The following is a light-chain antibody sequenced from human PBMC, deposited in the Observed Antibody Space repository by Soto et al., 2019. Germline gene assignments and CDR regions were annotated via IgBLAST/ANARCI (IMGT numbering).Light chain of an antibody. CDR1: NSDIGAYNY. J-gene: IGLJ2*01. CDR3: SSYTTTSTVV. Sequence: QPASVSGSPGQSIAISCTGTNSDIGAYNYVSWYQQLPGRAPRLMIYDVSARPSGVSNRFSGSKSGNTASLTISGLQAEDEADYYCSSYTTTSTVVFGGGTKLTVL. CDR2: DVS. V-gene: IGLV2-14*01.